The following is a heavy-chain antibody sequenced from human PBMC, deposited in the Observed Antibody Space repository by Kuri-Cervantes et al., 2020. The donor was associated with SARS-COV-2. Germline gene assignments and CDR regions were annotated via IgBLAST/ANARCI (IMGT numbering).Heavy chain of an antibody. Sequence: GSLRLSCTVSGGSISSSSYYWGWIRQPPGKGLEWIGSIYYSGSTYYNPSLKSRDTISVDTSKNQFSLKLSSVTAADTAVYYCARADFWSGYVYYFDYWGQGTLVTVSS. V-gene: IGHV4-39*07. CDR1: GGSISSSSYY. CDR3: ARADFWSGYVYYFDY. D-gene: IGHD3-3*01. CDR2: IYYSGST. J-gene: IGHJ4*02.